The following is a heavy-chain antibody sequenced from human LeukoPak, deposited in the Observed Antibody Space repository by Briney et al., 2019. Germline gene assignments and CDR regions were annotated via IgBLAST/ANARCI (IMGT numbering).Heavy chain of an antibody. CDR2: ISSSSSYI. CDR3: ATYCGGDCYQTDY. D-gene: IGHD2-21*02. Sequence: TGGSLRLSCAASGLTFSSYSMNWVRQAPGKGLEWVSSISSSSSYIYYADSVKGRFTISRDNAKNSLYLQMNSLRAEDTAVYYCATYCGGDCYQTDYWGQGTLVTVSS. V-gene: IGHV3-21*01. J-gene: IGHJ4*02. CDR1: GLTFSSYS.